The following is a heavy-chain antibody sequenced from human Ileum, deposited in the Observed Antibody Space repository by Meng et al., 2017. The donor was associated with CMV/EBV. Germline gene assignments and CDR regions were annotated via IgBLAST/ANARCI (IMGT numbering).Heavy chain of an antibody. V-gene: IGHV3-74*01. J-gene: IGHJ4*02. D-gene: IGHD3-22*01. CDR2: INSDGSRT. Sequence: GESLKISCAASGFAFSSHWMHWVRQAPGKGLVWVSRINSDGSRTSYADSVKGRFTISRDNAKNTLFLQMNSLRADDTAVYYCARRSGGGYSYWGQGTPVTVSS. CDR3: ARRSGGGYSY. CDR1: GFAFSSHW.